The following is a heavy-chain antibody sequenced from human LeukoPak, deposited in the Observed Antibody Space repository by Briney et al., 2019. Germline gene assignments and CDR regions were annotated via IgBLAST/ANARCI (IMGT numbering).Heavy chain of an antibody. V-gene: IGHV4-39*02. CDR1: GGSISSSSYY. Sequence: PSETLSLTCTVPGGSISSSSYYWGWIRQPPGKGLEWIGSIYYSGTTYYNPSLKSRLTISVDTSRNHFSLSLSSVTAADTAIYYCAREIASSVEFRGQGSLVTVSS. D-gene: IGHD6-6*01. J-gene: IGHJ4*02. CDR3: AREIASSVEF. CDR2: IYYSGTT.